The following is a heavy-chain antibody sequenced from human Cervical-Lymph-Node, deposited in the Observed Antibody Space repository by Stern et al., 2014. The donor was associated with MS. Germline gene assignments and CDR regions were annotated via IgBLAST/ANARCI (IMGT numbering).Heavy chain of an antibody. D-gene: IGHD6-6*01. CDR3: ARAAYSTSSYNY. Sequence: VQLVESGAEVKKPGSSVKVSCKASGGTFNTNVISWVRQAPGQGLEWMGGIIPIFGTALYAQKFQGRVTITANESTRAGYMGLSSLRSEDAAVYYCARAAYSTSSYNYWGQGTLVIVSS. V-gene: IGHV1-69*01. CDR1: GGTFNTNV. J-gene: IGHJ4*02. CDR2: IIPIFGTA.